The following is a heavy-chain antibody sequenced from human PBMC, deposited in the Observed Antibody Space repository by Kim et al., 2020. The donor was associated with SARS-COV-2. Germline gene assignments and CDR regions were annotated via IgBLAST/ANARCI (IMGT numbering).Heavy chain of an antibody. V-gene: IGHV1-18*01. CDR1: GYTFNNYG. CDR2: ISANTGNP. D-gene: IGHD2-15*01. J-gene: IGHJ4*02. CDR3: ATWSAGATPIFDY. Sequence: ASVKVSCKASGYTFNNYGINWVRQAPGQGLEWMGWISANTGNPTYAQKLTGRVAFTIDTSVSTAYLEISRLRSDDTAVYYCATWSAGATPIFDYWGQGTLVTVSS.